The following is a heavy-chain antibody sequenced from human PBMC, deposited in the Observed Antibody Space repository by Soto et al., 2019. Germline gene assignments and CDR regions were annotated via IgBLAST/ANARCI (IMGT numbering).Heavy chain of an antibody. J-gene: IGHJ4*02. D-gene: IGHD1-26*01. Sequence: EVQLLESGGGLVQPGGSLRLSCAASGFTFSNFAMSWYRQAPGKGLEWVSVINGNGRSKYHADSVQGRFTISRDNSKNALYLQMNSLRAGATALYYCATGRVVGVTTCPDFWGQGTLVTVSS. CDR3: ATGRVVGVTTCPDF. CDR1: GFTFSNFA. V-gene: IGHV3-23*01. CDR2: INGNGRSK.